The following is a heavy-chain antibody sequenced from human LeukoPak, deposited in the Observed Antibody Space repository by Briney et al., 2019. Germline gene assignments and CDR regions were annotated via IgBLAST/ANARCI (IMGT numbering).Heavy chain of an antibody. CDR1: GYTLTGYY. D-gene: IGHD5-12*01. CDR3: ARGAKYSPSYMDV. Sequence: ASVKVSCKASGYTLTGYYMHWVRHAPGQGLEWMGWINPNSGDTNYAQKFQGRVTLTMDASISTPYMELSGMTSDDTAVYYCARGAKYSPSYMDVWGKGTTVTVSS. CDR2: INPNSGDT. J-gene: IGHJ6*03. V-gene: IGHV1-2*02.